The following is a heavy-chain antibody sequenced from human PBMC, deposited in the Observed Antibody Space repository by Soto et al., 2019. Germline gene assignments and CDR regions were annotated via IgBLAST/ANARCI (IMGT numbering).Heavy chain of an antibody. CDR3: ARMATFGSLNWFDP. CDR2: MNPGSGDT. D-gene: IGHD3-16*01. Sequence: GASVKVSCKASGYSFTNNDVSWVRQATGQVLEWMGWMNPGSGDTVYAQKFQGRVTITRDISIATAYMELSSLRSDDTAIYYCARMATFGSLNWFDPVGQGTKVTVSS. V-gene: IGHV1-8*01. CDR1: GYSFTNND. J-gene: IGHJ5*02.